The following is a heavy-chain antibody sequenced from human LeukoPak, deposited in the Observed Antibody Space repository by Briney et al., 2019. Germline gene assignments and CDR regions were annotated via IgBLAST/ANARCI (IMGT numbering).Heavy chain of an antibody. CDR1: GFTFSSYS. Sequence: PGGSLRLSCAASGFTFSSYSMNWVRQAPGKGLEWVSSISSSSYIYYADSVKGRFTISRDNAKNSLSLQMNSLRAEDTAVYYCARPLMYYYGSETYFWFDPWGQGTLVTVSS. V-gene: IGHV3-21*01. CDR2: ISSSSYI. D-gene: IGHD3-10*01. CDR3: ARPLMYYYGSETYFWFDP. J-gene: IGHJ5*02.